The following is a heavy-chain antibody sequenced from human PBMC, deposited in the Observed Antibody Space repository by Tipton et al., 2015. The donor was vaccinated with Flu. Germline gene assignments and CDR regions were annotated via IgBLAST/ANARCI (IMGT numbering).Heavy chain of an antibody. Sequence: TLSLTCTVSGGSISSYYWSWIRQPPGKGLEWIGYIYYSGCTNYNPSLKSRVTISVDTSKNQFSLKLGSVTVADTAVYYCARDGGRYFNWQHYDVDVWGRGTTVTVSS. CDR1: GGSISSYY. V-gene: IGHV4-59*01. CDR2: IYYSGCT. CDR3: ARDGGRYFNWQHYDVDV. D-gene: IGHD3-9*01. J-gene: IGHJ6*02.